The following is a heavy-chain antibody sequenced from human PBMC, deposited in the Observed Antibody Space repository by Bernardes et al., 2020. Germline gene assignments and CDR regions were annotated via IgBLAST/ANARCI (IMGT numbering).Heavy chain of an antibody. Sequence: ASVKVSCTASGYTFTGYYMHLLRPAPGQGLEWMGWINPNSGGTNYAQKFQGRVTMTRDTSISTDYMELSRLRSDETAVYYCARGARKHNYNWCDPWGQGTLVTVSS. J-gene: IGHJ5*02. V-gene: IGHV1-2*02. CDR2: INPNSGGT. D-gene: IGHD1-1*01. CDR3: ARGARKHNYNWCDP. CDR1: GYTFTGYY.